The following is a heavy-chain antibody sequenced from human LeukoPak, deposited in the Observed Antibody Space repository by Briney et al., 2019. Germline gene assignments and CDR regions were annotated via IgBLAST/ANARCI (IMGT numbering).Heavy chain of an antibody. CDR2: INHSGST. CDR3: ARGGGYDY. V-gene: IGHV4-34*01. J-gene: IGHJ4*02. D-gene: IGHD3-16*01. Sequence: SETLSLTCAVYGGSFSGYYWSWIRQPPGKGLEWIGEINHSGSTNYNPSLKSRVTISVDTSKNQFSLKLSSVTAADTAVYYCARGGGYDYWGQGTLVTVSS. CDR1: GGSFSGYY.